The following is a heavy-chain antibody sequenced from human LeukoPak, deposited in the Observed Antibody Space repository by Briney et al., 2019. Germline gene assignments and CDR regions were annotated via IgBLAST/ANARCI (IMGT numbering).Heavy chain of an antibody. CDR2: INPNSGGT. Sequence: ASVKVSCKASGYTFTGYYMHWVRQAPGQGLEWMGWINPNSGGTNYAQRFQGRVTMTRDTSISTAYMELSGLRSDDTAVYYCANLRDGYNYYFDYWGQGTLVTVSS. D-gene: IGHD5-24*01. CDR1: GYTFTGYY. J-gene: IGHJ4*02. CDR3: ANLRDGYNYYFDY. V-gene: IGHV1-2*02.